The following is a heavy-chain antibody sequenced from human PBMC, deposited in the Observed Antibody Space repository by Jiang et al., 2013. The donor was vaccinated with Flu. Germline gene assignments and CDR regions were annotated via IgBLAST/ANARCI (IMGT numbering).Heavy chain of an antibody. CDR1: GGSISSSSYY. D-gene: IGHD6-13*01. V-gene: IGHV4-39*07. CDR3: ARDLAAAGSFDY. CDR2: IYYSGST. J-gene: IGHJ4*02. Sequence: GLVKPSETLSLTCTVSGGSISSSSYYWGWIRQPPGKGLEWIGSIYYSGSTYYNPSLKSRVTISVDTSKNQFSLKLSSVTAADTAVYYCARDLAAAGSFDYWGQGTLVTVSS.